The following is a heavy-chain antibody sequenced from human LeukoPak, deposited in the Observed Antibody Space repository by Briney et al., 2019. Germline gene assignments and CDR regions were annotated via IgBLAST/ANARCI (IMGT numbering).Heavy chain of an antibody. D-gene: IGHD6-19*01. CDR2: INPNSGGT. CDR3: ASTIAVAGIHFDY. Sequence: ASVKVSCKASGYTFTGYYMHWVRPAPGQGRGWGGWINPNSGGTNYAQKFQGRLTMTRDTSISTAYMELSRLRSDDTAVYYCASTIAVAGIHFDYWGQGTLVTVSS. J-gene: IGHJ4*02. CDR1: GYTFTGYY. V-gene: IGHV1-2*02.